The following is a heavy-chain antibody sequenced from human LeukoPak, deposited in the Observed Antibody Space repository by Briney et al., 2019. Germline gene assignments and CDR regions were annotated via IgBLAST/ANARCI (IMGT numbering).Heavy chain of an antibody. J-gene: IGHJ4*02. Sequence: PSETLSLTCAVSGYSISSGYYWAWIRQPPGKGLEWIEQSYHSGSTYSNPSLKSRVTISLDTSNNQFSLRLSSVTAADTAVYYCAKVGAYGDYARHDYWGQGTLVTVSS. CDR2: SYHSGST. CDR3: AKVGAYGDYARHDY. V-gene: IGHV4-38-2*01. CDR1: GYSISSGYY. D-gene: IGHD4-17*01.